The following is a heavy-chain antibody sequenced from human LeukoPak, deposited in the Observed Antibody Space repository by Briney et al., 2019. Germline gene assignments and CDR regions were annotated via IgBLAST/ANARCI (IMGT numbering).Heavy chain of an antibody. Sequence: GRSLRLSCAASGITFSSYGMHWVRQAPGKGLEWVAVIWSDGTNKYYADSVKGRFTISRDDSENTLYLQMNSLRAKDTAVYYCARDVYYDISGYYLNLYYYGMDVWGQGTTVTVFS. CDR1: GITFSSYG. V-gene: IGHV3-33*01. J-gene: IGHJ6*02. CDR3: ARDVYYDISGYYLNLYYYGMDV. D-gene: IGHD3-22*01. CDR2: IWSDGTNK.